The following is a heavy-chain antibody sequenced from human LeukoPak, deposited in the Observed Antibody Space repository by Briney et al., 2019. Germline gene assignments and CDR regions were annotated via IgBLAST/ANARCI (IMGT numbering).Heavy chain of an antibody. D-gene: IGHD6-19*01. Sequence: SVKVSCKASGGTFSSYAISWVRQAPGQGLEWMGGIIPIFGTANYAQKFQGRVTITTDESTSTAYMELSSLRSEDTAVYYCARIRGRKYSSGWTNFDYWGQGALVTVSS. V-gene: IGHV1-69*05. J-gene: IGHJ4*02. CDR2: IIPIFGTA. CDR3: ARIRGRKYSSGWTNFDY. CDR1: GGTFSSYA.